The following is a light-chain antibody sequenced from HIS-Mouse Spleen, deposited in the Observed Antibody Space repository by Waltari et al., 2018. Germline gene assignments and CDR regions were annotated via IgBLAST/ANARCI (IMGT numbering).Light chain of an antibody. V-gene: IGLV2-23*01. CDR3: CSYAGSSTSWV. CDR2: EGS. CDR1: SRDVGLYTL. Sequence: QSVLTQPASVSGSPGQSITIPCTGTSRDVGLYTLVPCYQQHPGKSPKLMIYEGSKRPSGVSNRFSGSKSGNTASLTISGLQAEDEADYYCCSYAGSSTSWVFGGGTKLTVL. J-gene: IGLJ3*02.